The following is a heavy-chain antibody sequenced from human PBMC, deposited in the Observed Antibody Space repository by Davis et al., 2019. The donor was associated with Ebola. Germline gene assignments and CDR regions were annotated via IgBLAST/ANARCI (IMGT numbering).Heavy chain of an antibody. V-gene: IGHV4-34*01. D-gene: IGHD3-16*02. CDR3: ARRPYDYIWGSYRRGGFDY. CDR1: GGSFSGYY. Sequence: SETLSLTCAVYGGSFSGYYWSWIRQPPGKGLEWIGEINHSGSTNYNPSLKSRVTISVDTSKNQFSLKLSSVTAADTAVYYCARRPYDYIWGSYRRGGFDYWGQGTLVTVSS. CDR2: INHSGST. J-gene: IGHJ4*02.